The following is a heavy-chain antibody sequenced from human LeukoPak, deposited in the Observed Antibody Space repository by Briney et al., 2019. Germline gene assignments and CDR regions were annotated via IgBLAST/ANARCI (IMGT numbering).Heavy chain of an antibody. J-gene: IGHJ4*02. CDR3: TRETGATDY. D-gene: IGHD1-26*01. Sequence: QPGGSLRLSCAVSGFTVSSSYMSWVRQAPEGKGLEWVSVIYSDGSTYYADSVEGRFTISRDNSKNMLYLQMNSLRAEDTGLYYCTRETGATDYWGQGTLVTVSS. CDR2: IYSDGST. CDR1: GFTVSSSY. V-gene: IGHV3-66*01.